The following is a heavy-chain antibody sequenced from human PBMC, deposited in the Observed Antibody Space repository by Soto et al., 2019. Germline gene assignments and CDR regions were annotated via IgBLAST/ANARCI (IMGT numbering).Heavy chain of an antibody. CDR3: ARGLVLRGAFDI. J-gene: IGHJ3*02. Sequence: QVQLVQSGAEVKKPGASVKVSCKASGYTFTSYAMHWVRQAPGQRLEWMGWINAGNGNTKYSQKFQGRVTITRDTSGSTAYMELSSLRSEDTAVYYCARGLVLRGAFDIWGQGTMVTVSS. CDR1: GYTFTSYA. V-gene: IGHV1-3*01. CDR2: INAGNGNT. D-gene: IGHD3-3*01.